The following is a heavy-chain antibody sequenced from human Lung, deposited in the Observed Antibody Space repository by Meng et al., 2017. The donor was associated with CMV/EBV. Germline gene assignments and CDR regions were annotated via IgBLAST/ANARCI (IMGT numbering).Heavy chain of an antibody. Sequence: CKASGSTFTGYYLHWVRQAPGQGLEWMGRINPKSGGAKYARKFEGRVTLTSDTAISTVYMELSRLRSDDTAMYYCVVYGYGDYNYFDVWGQGTLVTVSS. CDR2: INPKSGGA. CDR3: VVYGYGDYNYFDV. CDR1: GSTFTGYY. V-gene: IGHV1-2*06. J-gene: IGHJ4*02. D-gene: IGHD4-17*01.